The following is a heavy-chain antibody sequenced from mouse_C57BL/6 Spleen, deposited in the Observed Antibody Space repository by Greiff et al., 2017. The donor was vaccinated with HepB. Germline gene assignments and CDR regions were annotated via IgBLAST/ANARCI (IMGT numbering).Heavy chain of an antibody. Sequence: VQLQQSGPGLVQPSQSLSITCTVSGFSLTSYGVHWVRQSPGKGLEWLGVIWRGGSTDYNAAFMSRLSITKDNSKSQVFFKMNSLQADDTAIYSCAKKDPFITSVFDYWGQGTTLTVSS. V-gene: IGHV2-5*01. CDR1: GFSLTSYG. CDR3: AKKDPFITSVFDY. CDR2: IWRGGST. D-gene: IGHD1-1*01. J-gene: IGHJ2*01.